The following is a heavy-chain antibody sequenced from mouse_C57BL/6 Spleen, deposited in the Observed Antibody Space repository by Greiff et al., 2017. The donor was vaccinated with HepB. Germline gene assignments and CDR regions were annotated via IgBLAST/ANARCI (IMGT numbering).Heavy chain of an antibody. V-gene: IGHV2-9-1*01. J-gene: IGHJ4*01. CDR2: IWTGGGT. D-gene: IGHD4-1*01. CDR3: ARGRETGTNAMDY. CDR1: GFSLTSYA. Sequence: QVQLQQSGPGLVAPSQSLSITCTVSGFSLTSYAISWVRQPPGKGLEWLGVIWTGGGTNYNSALKSRLSISKDNSKSQVFLKMNSLQTDDTARYYCARGRETGTNAMDYWGQGTSVTVSS.